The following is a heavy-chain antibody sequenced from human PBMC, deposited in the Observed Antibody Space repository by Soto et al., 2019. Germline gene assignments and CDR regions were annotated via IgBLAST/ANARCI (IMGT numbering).Heavy chain of an antibody. CDR1: GGSISSYY. Sequence: SETLSLTCTVSGGSISSYYWSWIRQPPGKGLEWIGYIYYSGSTNYNPSLKSRVTISVDTSKNQFSLKLSSVTAADAAVYYCARDPGGGYYYYGMDVWGQGTTVTVSS. J-gene: IGHJ6*02. D-gene: IGHD1-1*01. V-gene: IGHV4-59*12. CDR2: IYYSGST. CDR3: ARDPGGGYYYYGMDV.